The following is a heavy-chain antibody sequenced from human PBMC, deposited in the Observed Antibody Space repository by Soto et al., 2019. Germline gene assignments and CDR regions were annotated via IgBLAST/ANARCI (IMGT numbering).Heavy chain of an antibody. Sequence: QVQLVQSGAEVKKPGASVKVSCKASGYTFTSYDINWVRQATGQGLEWMGWMNPNSGNTGYAQKFQGRVTMTRNTSISTAYMELSSLRSEDTAVYYCARPAYYYGSGSYQSDYWGQGTLVTVSS. J-gene: IGHJ4*02. D-gene: IGHD3-10*01. CDR3: ARPAYYYGSGSYQSDY. CDR2: MNPNSGNT. CDR1: GYTFTSYD. V-gene: IGHV1-8*01.